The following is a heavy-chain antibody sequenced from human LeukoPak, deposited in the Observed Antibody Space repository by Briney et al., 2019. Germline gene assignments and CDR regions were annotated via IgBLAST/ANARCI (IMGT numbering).Heavy chain of an antibody. D-gene: IGHD1-1*01. V-gene: IGHV4-4*02. CDR2: FSHSGIT. CDR3: ARNGGHNQEH. Sequence: SETLSLTCDVSGASISRGSWWSWVRQPPGKGLEWIGEFSHSGITNFNLSLKSRLTISVDKSRNQFSLNLISVTAADTAVYFCARNGGHNQEHWGQGTLVTVSS. CDR1: GASISRGSW. J-gene: IGHJ4*02.